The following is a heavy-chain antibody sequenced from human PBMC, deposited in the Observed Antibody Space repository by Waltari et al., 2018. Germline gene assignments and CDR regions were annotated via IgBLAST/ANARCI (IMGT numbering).Heavy chain of an antibody. CDR2: ISGSCGST. D-gene: IGHD5-18*01. CDR3: AKTLVDTAMGPAGY. CDR1: GFTFSSYA. V-gene: IGHV3-23*01. J-gene: IGHJ4*02. Sequence: EVQLLESGGGLVQPGGSLRLSCAASGFTFSSYAMSWVRQAPGKGLEWVSAISGSCGSTYYADAVKGRFTIARDNSKNTLYLQMNSLRAEDTAVYYCAKTLVDTAMGPAGYWGQGTLVTVSS.